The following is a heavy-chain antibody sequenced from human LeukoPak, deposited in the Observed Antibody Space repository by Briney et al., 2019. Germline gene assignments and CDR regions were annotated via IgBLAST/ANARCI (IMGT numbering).Heavy chain of an antibody. D-gene: IGHD6-19*01. CDR2: IYSGGST. CDR3: ARDLAVQQWLVGFDY. J-gene: IGHJ4*02. V-gene: IGHV3-66*01. Sequence: PGGSLGLSCAASGFTVSSNYMSWVRQAPGKGLEWVSVIYSGGSTNYADSAKSRFTVSRDNSKNTLYLQMNSLRAEDTAVYYCARDLAVQQWLVGFDYWGQGTLVTVSS. CDR1: GFTVSSNY.